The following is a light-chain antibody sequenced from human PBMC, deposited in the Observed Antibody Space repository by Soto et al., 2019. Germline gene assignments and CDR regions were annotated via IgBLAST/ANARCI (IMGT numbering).Light chain of an antibody. CDR3: QQDFSTPLT. J-gene: IGKJ4*01. V-gene: IGKV4-1*01. CDR2: WAS. Sequence: DIVMTQSPDSLALSLGERASIDCKSSLSVLYSSNNKNYLAWYQQKPGQPPKLLIYWASTRESGVPDRFSGSGSATDFTLTISSLQAEDVAVYYCQQDFSTPLTFGGGTKVEIK. CDR1: LSVLYSSNNKNY.